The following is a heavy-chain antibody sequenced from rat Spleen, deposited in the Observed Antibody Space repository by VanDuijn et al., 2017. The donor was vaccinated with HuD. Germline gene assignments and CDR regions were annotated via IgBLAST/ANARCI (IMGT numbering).Heavy chain of an antibody. CDR3: VKDRDGGYAFDY. J-gene: IGHJ2*01. CDR2: ISTDGVST. CDR1: GFTFSSYW. V-gene: IGHV5-58*01. D-gene: IGHD1-11*01. Sequence: QLVETGGGLVQPGRSLKLSCVASGFTFSSYWMYWIRQAPGKGLEWVSSISTDGVSTYYPDSVKGRFTISRDNAENTVYLQMNSVRSEDTATYYCVKDRDGGYAFDYWGQGVMVTVSS.